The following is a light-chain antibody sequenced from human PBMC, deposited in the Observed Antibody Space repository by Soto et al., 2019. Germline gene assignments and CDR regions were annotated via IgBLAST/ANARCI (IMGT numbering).Light chain of an antibody. V-gene: IGKV1-12*01. CDR3: LQASTFHRT. CDR2: TAS. J-gene: IGKJ1*01. CDR1: RDIGDR. Sequence: DIQMTHSPSSVSASVGDRVTITCRASRDIGDRLAWFRHKPGKAPQLLIQTASTLVRETPSRFRGSGSGKDLLLTINNLQPEDFATYYCLQASTFHRTFRQGTKVDIX.